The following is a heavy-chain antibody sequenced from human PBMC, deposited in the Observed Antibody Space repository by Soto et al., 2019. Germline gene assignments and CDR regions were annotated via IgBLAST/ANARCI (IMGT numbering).Heavy chain of an antibody. CDR1: GGSISSSSYY. V-gene: IGHV4-39*07. CDR3: ARVLSYGDIAY. J-gene: IGHJ4*02. D-gene: IGHD4-17*01. CDR2: IYYSGST. Sequence: SETLSLTCTVSGGSISSSSYYWGWIRQPPGKGPEWIGYIYYSGSTYYNPSLKSRVTISVDTSKNQFSLKLSSVTAADTAVYYCARVLSYGDIAYWGQGILVT.